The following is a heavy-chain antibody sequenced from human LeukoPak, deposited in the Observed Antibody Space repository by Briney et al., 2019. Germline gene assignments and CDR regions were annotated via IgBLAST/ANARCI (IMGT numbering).Heavy chain of an antibody. J-gene: IGHJ4*02. CDR2: ISYNGGYI. V-gene: IGHV3-33*01. CDR1: GFSFRTYN. Sequence: GGSLRLSCTASGFSFRTYNLHWVRQAPGKGLEWVAVISYNGGYIHYEDSVKGRFTISRDDSKNTLSLQMSGLRAEDTAVYYCARSSYDSSGYYPPPFDYWGQGTLVTVSS. D-gene: IGHD3-22*01. CDR3: ARSSYDSSGYYPPPFDY.